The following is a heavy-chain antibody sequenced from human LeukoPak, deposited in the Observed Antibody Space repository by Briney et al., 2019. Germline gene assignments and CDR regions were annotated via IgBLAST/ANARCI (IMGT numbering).Heavy chain of an antibody. D-gene: IGHD3-16*01. V-gene: IGHV3-23*01. J-gene: IGHJ1*01. Sequence: GGSLRLSCAASGFTVSSNYMSWVRQAPGKGLEWVSGITDSGRSTYYAESVKGRFTISRDNSKNTLYLQMNSLRADDTAVYYCAKDDAWGRFYHWGQGTLVTVSS. CDR1: GFTVSSNY. CDR2: ITDSGRST. CDR3: AKDDAWGRFYH.